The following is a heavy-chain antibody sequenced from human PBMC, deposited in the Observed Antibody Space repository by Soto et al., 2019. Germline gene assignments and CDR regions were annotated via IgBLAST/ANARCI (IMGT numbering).Heavy chain of an antibody. V-gene: IGHV1-69*02. CDR3: GRGSGSRWYDAFEI. Sequence: QVQLVQSGAEVKKPGSSVKVSCKASGGTFSSYTISWVRQAPGQGLEWMGRIIPILGIANYAQTFQGRVTMTADQSQSTGYIELGSLRSEDTAVYYCGRGSGSRWYDAFEIWGQGTMVTVSS. J-gene: IGHJ3*02. CDR1: GGTFSSYT. D-gene: IGHD6-13*01. CDR2: IIPILGIA.